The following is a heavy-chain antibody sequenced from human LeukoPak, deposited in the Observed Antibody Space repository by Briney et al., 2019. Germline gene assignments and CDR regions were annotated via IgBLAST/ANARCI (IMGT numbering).Heavy chain of an antibody. CDR1: GGSISSYY. J-gene: IGHJ4*02. V-gene: IGHV4-59*08. CDR3: ASHLRKAADSPFDY. CDR2: IYHSGST. Sequence: SETLSLTCTVSGGSISSYYWSWIRQPPGKGLEWIGYIYHSGSTNYNPSLKSRVTISVDTSKNQFSLKLSSVTAADTAVYYCASHLRKAADSPFDYWGQGTLVTVSS. D-gene: IGHD6-13*01.